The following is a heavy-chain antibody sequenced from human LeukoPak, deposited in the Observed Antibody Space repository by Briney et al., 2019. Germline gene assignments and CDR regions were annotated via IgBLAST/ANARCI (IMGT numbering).Heavy chain of an antibody. CDR3: AKHGELLSWFDP. CDR2: IYYSGST. CDR1: GGSISSSIYY. V-gene: IGHV4-39*01. Sequence: NSSETLSLTCTVSGGSISSSIYYWGWIRQPPGKGLEWIGSIYYSGSTYYNPSLKSRVTISVDTSKNHFSLKLRSVTAADTAVYYCAKHGELLSWFDPWGQGTQVTVSS. D-gene: IGHD1-26*01. J-gene: IGHJ5*02.